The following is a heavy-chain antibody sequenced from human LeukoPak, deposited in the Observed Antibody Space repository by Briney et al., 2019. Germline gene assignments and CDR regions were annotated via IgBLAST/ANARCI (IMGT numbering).Heavy chain of an antibody. CDR3: ARDRRITSGWYGFHY. CDR2: ISAYNGNT. D-gene: IGHD6-19*01. J-gene: IGHJ4*02. Sequence: GASVKVSCKASGYTFTSYGISWVRQAPGQGLEWMGWISAYNGNTNYAQKLQGRVTMTTDTSTSTAYMELRSLRSDDTAVYYCARDRRITSGWYGFHYWGQGTLVTVSS. V-gene: IGHV1-18*01. CDR1: GYTFTSYG.